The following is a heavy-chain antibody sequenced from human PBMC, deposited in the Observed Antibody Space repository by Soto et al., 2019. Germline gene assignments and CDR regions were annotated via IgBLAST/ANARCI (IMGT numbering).Heavy chain of an antibody. Sequence: PGGSLRLSCAASGFTFSSYAMHWVRQAPGKGLEWVAVISYDGSNKYYADSVKGRFTISRDNSKNTAYLQMNSLRPEDTAVYYCVKGEYYYDGSAYYPFDYWGQGRMVTVSS. V-gene: IGHV3-30*14. CDR1: GFTFSSYA. CDR3: VKGEYYYDGSAYYPFDY. J-gene: IGHJ4*02. CDR2: ISYDGSNK. D-gene: IGHD3-22*01.